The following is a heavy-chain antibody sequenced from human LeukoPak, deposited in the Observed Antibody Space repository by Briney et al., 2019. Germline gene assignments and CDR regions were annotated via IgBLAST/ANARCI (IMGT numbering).Heavy chain of an antibody. Sequence: GGSLRLSCAASGFTFSSYWMHWVRQAPGKGLVWVSRINSDGSSTSYADSVKGRFTISRDNAKNTLYLQMNSLRAEDTAVYYCARGSYYDFWSGRRTPTDYRGQGTLVTVSS. J-gene: IGHJ4*02. CDR3: ARGSYYDFWSGRRTPTDY. V-gene: IGHV3-74*01. CDR1: GFTFSSYW. D-gene: IGHD3-3*01. CDR2: INSDGSST.